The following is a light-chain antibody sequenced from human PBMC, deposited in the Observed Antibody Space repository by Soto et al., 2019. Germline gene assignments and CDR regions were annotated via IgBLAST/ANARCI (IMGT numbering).Light chain of an antibody. CDR1: QSVSRNY. J-gene: IGKJ4*01. V-gene: IGKV3-20*01. CDR3: QQYGRTPLT. CDR2: DAF. Sequence: MGLTQSPGTVSLSPGERATLSCRASQSVSRNYLAWYQQKPGQAPRLLIYDAFTRATGIPDRFSGSGSGADFTLTINRLEPEDFAVYFCQQYGRTPLTFGGGTKVDIK.